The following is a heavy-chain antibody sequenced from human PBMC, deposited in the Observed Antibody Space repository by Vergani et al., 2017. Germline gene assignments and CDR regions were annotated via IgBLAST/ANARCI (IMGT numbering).Heavy chain of an antibody. CDR1: FDSIRNLY. Sequence: QVQLQESGPGLVKSSETLSLTCSVSFDSIRNLYCNWIRQPPGKGLEWIGSIHYSENTNYNPSLKTRVTFSVDTSKNQFSLTLTSVTAADTAVYYCASDTHSGQSADRWGQGILVTVTS. CDR3: ASDTHSGQSADR. CDR2: IHYSENT. D-gene: IGHD5-12*01. J-gene: IGHJ5*02. V-gene: IGHV4-59*11.